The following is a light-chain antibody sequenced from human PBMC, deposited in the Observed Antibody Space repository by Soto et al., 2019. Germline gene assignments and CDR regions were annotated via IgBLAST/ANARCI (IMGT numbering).Light chain of an antibody. J-gene: IGKJ3*01. V-gene: IGKV1-39*01. CDR3: QQSVSLPFT. CDR1: QSIGSH. CDR2: AAS. Sequence: DLQMTQSPSSLSASAGDRVTITCRASQSIGSHLNWYQQKPGKAPKLLIYAASSLQSGVPSRFSGSASGTDFTLTISILPHEDFANYYCQQSVSLPFTFGPGTKLDIK.